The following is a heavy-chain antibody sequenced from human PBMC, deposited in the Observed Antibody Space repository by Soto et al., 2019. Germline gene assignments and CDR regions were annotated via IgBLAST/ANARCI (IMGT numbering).Heavy chain of an antibody. CDR3: ARPPWGSTSWYVYR. D-gene: IGHD6-13*01. V-gene: IGHV3-23*01. J-gene: IGHJ4*02. CDR1: GFPLRNYA. Sequence: EVQLLESGGGLVQPGGSLRLSCVASGFPLRNYAMSWVRQAPGKGLEWVSAITGRGAITFYGDSVKGRFTISRDDSKNTLDLQINSLRAEDTAVYYCARPPWGSTSWYVYRWGQGTLVTVSS. CDR2: ITGRGAIT.